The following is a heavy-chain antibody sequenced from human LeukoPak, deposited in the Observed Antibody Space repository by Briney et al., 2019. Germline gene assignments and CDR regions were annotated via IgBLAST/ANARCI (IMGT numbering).Heavy chain of an antibody. CDR1: GFTFSSYG. D-gene: IGHD3-22*01. CDR3: AKDRLDITMIWWPVDY. J-gene: IGHJ4*02. CDR2: ISYDGSNK. V-gene: IGHV3-30*18. Sequence: PGGSLRLSCAASGFTFSSYGMHWVREAPGKGLEWVAVISYDGSNKYYADSVKGRFTISRDNSKNTLYLQMNSLRAEDTAVYYCAKDRLDITMIWWPVDYWGQGTLVTVSS.